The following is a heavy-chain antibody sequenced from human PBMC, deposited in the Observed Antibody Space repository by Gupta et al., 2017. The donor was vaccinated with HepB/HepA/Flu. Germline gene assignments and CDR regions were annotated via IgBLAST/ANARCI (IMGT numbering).Heavy chain of an antibody. CDR2: IIPVLNTA. V-gene: IGHV1-69*06. J-gene: IGHJ5*02. Sequence: QVQLVQSGAEVKKPGSSVKVSCKASGGTFNNDATRWVRQAPGQGLEWMGGIIPVLNTASYAQKFQGRVTITADKSTSTAYMELRSLRSDDTAMYCCARSYCGGDCYSESGSFGPWGQGSLVTVSS. CDR3: ARSYCGGDCYSESGSFGP. CDR1: GGTFNNDA. D-gene: IGHD2-21*01.